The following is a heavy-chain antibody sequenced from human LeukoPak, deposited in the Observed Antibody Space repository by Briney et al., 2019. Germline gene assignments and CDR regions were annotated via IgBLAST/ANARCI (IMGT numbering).Heavy chain of an antibody. CDR2: IFHTETT. CDR3: ARHVYPYENSPEGERAFDI. CDR1: GGSISSQNW. V-gene: IGHV4-4*02. D-gene: IGHD3-22*01. J-gene: IGHJ3*02. Sequence: SGTLSLTCAVSGGSISSQNWWTWVRQPPGQGPEWIGEIFHTETTNYNPSLKSRVTISLDKSKNQFSLKLSSVTAADTAIYYCARHVYPYENSPEGERAFDIWGQGTMVTVSS.